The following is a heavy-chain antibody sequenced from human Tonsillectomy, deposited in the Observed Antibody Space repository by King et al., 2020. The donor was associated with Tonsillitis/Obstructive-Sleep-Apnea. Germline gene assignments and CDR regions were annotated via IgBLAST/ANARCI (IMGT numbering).Heavy chain of an antibody. V-gene: IGHV5-51*03. CDR2: IYPGDSDI. Sequence: QLVQSGAEVKKPGESLKISCKGSGYSFTNYWIGWVRQMPGKGLEWMGIIYPGDSDIIYSPSFQGQVTISADKSNSTAYLQWSSLKASDTAMYYCARGTYCSSTSCSPHYYGMDVWGQGTTVTVSS. CDR1: GYSFTNYW. D-gene: IGHD2-2*01. J-gene: IGHJ6*02. CDR3: ARGTYCSSTSCSPHYYGMDV.